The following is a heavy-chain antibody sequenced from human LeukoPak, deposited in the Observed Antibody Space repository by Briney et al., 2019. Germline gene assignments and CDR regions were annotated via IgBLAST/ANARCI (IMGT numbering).Heavy chain of an antibody. D-gene: IGHD3-3*01. J-gene: IGHJ6*02. Sequence: PSETLSLTCTVSGGSISSYYWSWIRQPPGKGLEWIGYIYYSGSTNYNPSLKSRVTISLDTSKNQFSLKVTSVTAADTAVYYCARGYDFWSGSSYGMDVWGQGTTVTVSS. V-gene: IGHV4-59*12. CDR1: GGSISSYY. CDR2: IYYSGST. CDR3: ARGYDFWSGSSYGMDV.